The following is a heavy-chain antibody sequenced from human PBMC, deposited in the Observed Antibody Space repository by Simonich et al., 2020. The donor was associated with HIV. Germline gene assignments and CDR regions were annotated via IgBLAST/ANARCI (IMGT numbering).Heavy chain of an antibody. CDR3: ARRHPTTVTTPYFDY. CDR2: INHSEST. Sequence: QVQLQQWGAGLLKPSETLSLTCAVYGGSFSGYYWSWIRQPPGKGLEWIGEINHSESTHYNPSLKSRVTISVDTSKNQFSLKLSSVTAADTAVYCCARRHPTTVTTPYFDYWGQGTLVTVSS. CDR1: GGSFSGYY. J-gene: IGHJ4*02. V-gene: IGHV4-34*01. D-gene: IGHD4-17*01.